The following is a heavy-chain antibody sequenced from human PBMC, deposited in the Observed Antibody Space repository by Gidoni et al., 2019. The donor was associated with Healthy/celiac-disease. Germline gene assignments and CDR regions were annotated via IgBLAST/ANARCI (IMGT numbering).Heavy chain of an antibody. CDR3: ARVTVAGTFYFDY. CDR1: GGTFSSYG. Sequence: QVQLVQSGAGVKKPGSSVKFSCKASGGTFSSYGISWVRQAPGQGLEWMGEIIPILGTANYAQKFQGRVTITADESTSTAYMELSSLRSEDTAVYYCARVTVAGTFYFDYWGQGTLVTVSS. D-gene: IGHD6-19*01. J-gene: IGHJ4*02. V-gene: IGHV1-69*01. CDR2: IIPILGTA.